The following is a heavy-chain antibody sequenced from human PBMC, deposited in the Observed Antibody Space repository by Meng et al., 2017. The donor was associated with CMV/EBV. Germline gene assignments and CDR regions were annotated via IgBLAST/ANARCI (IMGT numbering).Heavy chain of an antibody. D-gene: IGHD2-2*01. CDR2: INPNSGGT. Sequence: ASVKVSCKSSGYTFTGYHMHWVRQAPGQQLERMGWINPNSGGTNYAQRFQGRVTMTRDTSISTAYMELSRLTSEDTAVYYCARAVVPDATFDPWGQGTLVTVSS. V-gene: IGHV1-2*02. CDR3: ARAVVPDATFDP. CDR1: GYTFTGYH. J-gene: IGHJ5*02.